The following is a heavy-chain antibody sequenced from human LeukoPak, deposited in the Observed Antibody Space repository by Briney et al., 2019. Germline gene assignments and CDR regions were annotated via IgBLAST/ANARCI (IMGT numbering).Heavy chain of an antibody. CDR2: IYSGGST. D-gene: IGHD2-15*01. CDR1: EFSVGSNY. V-gene: IGHV3-66*04. J-gene: IGHJ4*02. Sequence: GGSLRLSCAASEFSVGSNYMTWVRQAPGKGLEWVSLIYSGGSTYYADSVKGRFTISRDNSKNTLYLQMNSLRAEDTAIYYCARRAGEYSHPYDYWGQGTLVTVSS. CDR3: ARRAGEYSHPYDY.